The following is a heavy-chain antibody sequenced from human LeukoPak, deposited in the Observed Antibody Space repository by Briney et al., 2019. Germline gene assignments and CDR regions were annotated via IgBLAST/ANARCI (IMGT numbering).Heavy chain of an antibody. CDR2: IYSGGST. J-gene: IGHJ4*02. V-gene: IGHV3-NL1*01. Sequence: GGSLRLSCAASGFTFSSYGMHWVRQAPGKGLEWVSVIYSGGSTYYADSVKGRFTISRDNSKNTLYLQMNSLRAEDTAVYYCARGLAAVIDYWGQGTLVTVSS. CDR1: GFTFSSYG. D-gene: IGHD6-13*01. CDR3: ARGLAAVIDY.